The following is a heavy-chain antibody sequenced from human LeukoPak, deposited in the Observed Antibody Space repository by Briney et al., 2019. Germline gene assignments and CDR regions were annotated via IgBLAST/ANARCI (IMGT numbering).Heavy chain of an antibody. Sequence: PSETLSLTCTVSGGSISSYHWSWIRQPPGKGLEWIGSIYHSGSTYYNPSLKSRVTISVDTSKNQFSLKLSSVTAADTAVYYCARDYGDYVSFDYWGQGTLVTVSS. V-gene: IGHV4-38-2*02. CDR1: GGSISSYH. CDR3: ARDYGDYVSFDY. CDR2: IYHSGST. D-gene: IGHD4-17*01. J-gene: IGHJ4*02.